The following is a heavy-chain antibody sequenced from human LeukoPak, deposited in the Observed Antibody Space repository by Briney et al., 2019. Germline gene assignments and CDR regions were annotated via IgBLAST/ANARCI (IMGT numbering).Heavy chain of an antibody. CDR3: ARAPAGIVVVVAATSGTWFDP. J-gene: IGHJ5*02. D-gene: IGHD2-15*01. CDR2: IYYSGST. Sequence: SETLSLTCTVSGGSISSGDYYWSWIRQPPGKGLEWIGYIYYSGSTYYNPSLKSRVTISVDTSKNQFSLKPSSVTAADTAVYYCARAPAGIVVVVAATSGTWFDPWGQGTLVTVSS. V-gene: IGHV4-30-4*01. CDR1: GGSISSGDYY.